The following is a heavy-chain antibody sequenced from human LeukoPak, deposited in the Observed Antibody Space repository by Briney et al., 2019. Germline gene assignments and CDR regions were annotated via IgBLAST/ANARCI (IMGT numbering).Heavy chain of an antibody. CDR2: ISYDGSNK. V-gene: IGHV3-30-3*01. CDR1: GFTFSSYS. D-gene: IGHD6-19*01. J-gene: IGHJ4*02. Sequence: GGSPRLSCAASGFTFSSYSIHWVRQAPGKGLEWVAVISYDGSNKYYADSVKGRFTISRDNSKNTLYLQMNSLRTEDTAVYYCARADSSGWYTFLYWGQGTLVIVSS. CDR3: ARADSSGWYTFLY.